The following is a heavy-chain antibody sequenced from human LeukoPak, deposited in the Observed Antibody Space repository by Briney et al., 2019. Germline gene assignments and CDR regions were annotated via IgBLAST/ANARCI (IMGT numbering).Heavy chain of an antibody. D-gene: IGHD2-15*01. V-gene: IGHV5-51*01. CDR2: IYPGDSDT. Sequence: GESLKISCKGSGYSFTSYWIGWVRQMPGKGLEWMGIIYPGDSDTRYSPSFQGQVTISADKSISTAYLQWSSLKAEDTAVYYCARVLDCSGGSCYHFDYWGQGTLVTVS. CDR1: GYSFTSYW. J-gene: IGHJ4*02. CDR3: ARVLDCSGGSCYHFDY.